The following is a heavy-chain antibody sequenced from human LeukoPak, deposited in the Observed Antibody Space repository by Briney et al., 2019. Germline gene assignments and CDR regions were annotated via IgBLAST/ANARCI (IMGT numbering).Heavy chain of an antibody. Sequence: GGSLRLSCAASGFTFSSYAMHWVRQAPGKGLEWVAVISYDGSNKYYADSVKGRFTISRDNSKNTLYLQMNSLRAEDTAVYYCARTEVVVVAATLWGQGTLVTVSS. J-gene: IGHJ4*02. D-gene: IGHD2-15*01. V-gene: IGHV3-30-3*01. CDR3: ARTEVVVVAATL. CDR2: ISYDGSNK. CDR1: GFTFSSYA.